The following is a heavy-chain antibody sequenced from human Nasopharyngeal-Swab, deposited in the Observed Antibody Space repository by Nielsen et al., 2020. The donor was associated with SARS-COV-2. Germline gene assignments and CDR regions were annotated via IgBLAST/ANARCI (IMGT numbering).Heavy chain of an antibody. CDR2: FYSDGST. CDR3: ARDQFTTVTTLWRY. Sequence: GESLKISCAASGFTVSSNYMSWVRQAPGKGLEWVSVFYSDGSTFYADSVKGRFTISRDNSKNTLYLQMDSLRAEDTAVYYCARDQFTTVTTLWRYWGQGTLVTVSS. J-gene: IGHJ4*02. CDR1: GFTVSSNY. V-gene: IGHV3-66*01. D-gene: IGHD4-17*01.